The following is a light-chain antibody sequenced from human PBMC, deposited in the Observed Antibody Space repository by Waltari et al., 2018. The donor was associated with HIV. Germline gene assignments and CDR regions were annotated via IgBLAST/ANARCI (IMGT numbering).Light chain of an antibody. Sequence: QSALTQPPSVSGSPGQSVTISCTGTSSDVGPYNRVSWYQQPPGPAPKVVIYEVSNRPSGVPDRFSGSKSGNTASLTISGLQAEDEADYYCSSFTTSSTLIFGGGTRLTVL. V-gene: IGLV2-18*02. CDR2: EVS. CDR3: SSFTTSSTLI. CDR1: SSDVGPYNR. J-gene: IGLJ2*01.